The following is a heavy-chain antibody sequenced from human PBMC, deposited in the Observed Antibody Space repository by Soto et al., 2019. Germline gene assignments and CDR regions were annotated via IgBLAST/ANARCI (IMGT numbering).Heavy chain of an antibody. J-gene: IGHJ4*02. CDR2: IIPIFGTA. CDR1: GGIFSSYA. Sequence: QEQLVQSGAEVKKPGSSVKVSCKASGGIFSSYAISWVRQAPGQGLEWMGGIIPIFGTANYAQKFQGRVTITEDESTNTAYMDMSSLKSEDTAIYYCARVGSGYVWFNEFWGQGTLVTVSS. V-gene: IGHV1-69*01. D-gene: IGHD3-16*01. CDR3: ARVGSGYVWFNEF.